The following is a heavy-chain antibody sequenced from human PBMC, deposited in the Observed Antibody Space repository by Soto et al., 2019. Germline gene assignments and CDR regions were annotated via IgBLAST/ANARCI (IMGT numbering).Heavy chain of an antibody. Sequence: QVQLVQSGTEVKKPGASVKVSCKASGYTFTNYGISWARQAPGQGLEWMGWISAYNGNTNYVQKFRGRVTMTTDTSTSTAYMELRSLRSDDTAVYYCARDTDTMVTFDHWGQGTLVTVSS. CDR3: ARDTDTMVTFDH. CDR1: GYTFTNYG. V-gene: IGHV1-18*01. CDR2: ISAYNGNT. J-gene: IGHJ4*02. D-gene: IGHD2-21*02.